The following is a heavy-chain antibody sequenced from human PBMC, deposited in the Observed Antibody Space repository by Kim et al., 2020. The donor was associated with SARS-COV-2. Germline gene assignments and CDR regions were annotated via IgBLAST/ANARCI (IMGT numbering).Heavy chain of an antibody. V-gene: IGHV3-23*01. D-gene: IGHD1-26*01. CDR1: GFTFSSYA. J-gene: IGHJ4*02. CDR2: ISGSGGST. CDR3: AKDRIGGSYFDAVDY. Sequence: GGSLRLSCAASGFTFSSYAMSWVRQAPGKGLEWVSAISGSGGSTYYADSVKGRFTISRDNSKNTLYLQMNSLRAEDTAVYYCAKDRIGGSYFDAVDYWGQGTLVTVSS.